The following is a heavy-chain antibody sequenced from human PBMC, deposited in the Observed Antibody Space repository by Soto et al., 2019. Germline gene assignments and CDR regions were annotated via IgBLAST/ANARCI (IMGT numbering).Heavy chain of an antibody. J-gene: IGHJ6*02. CDR3: ASIDTAMDPYYYYGMDV. D-gene: IGHD5-18*01. CDR2: ISSSSSTI. V-gene: IGHV3-48*02. Sequence: EVQLVESGGGLVQPGGSLRLSCAASGFTFSSYSMNWVRQAPGKGLEWVSYISSSSSTIYYADSVKGRFTISRDNAKNSLSLQMNSLRDEDTAVYYCASIDTAMDPYYYYGMDVWGQGTTATVSS. CDR1: GFTFSSYS.